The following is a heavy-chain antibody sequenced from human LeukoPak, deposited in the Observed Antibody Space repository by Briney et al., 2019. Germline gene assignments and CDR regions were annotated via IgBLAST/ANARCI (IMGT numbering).Heavy chain of an antibody. J-gene: IGHJ4*02. Sequence: GGSLRLSCAGSGFTFSTYSMNWVRQAPGKGLEWVSGISGSGGSTYYADSVKGRFTISRDNSKNTLYLQMNSLRAEDTAVYYCAKGSNYYDNSGSDYWGQGTLVTVSS. CDR3: AKGSNYYDNSGSDY. CDR2: ISGSGGST. CDR1: GFTFSTYS. D-gene: IGHD3-22*01. V-gene: IGHV3-23*01.